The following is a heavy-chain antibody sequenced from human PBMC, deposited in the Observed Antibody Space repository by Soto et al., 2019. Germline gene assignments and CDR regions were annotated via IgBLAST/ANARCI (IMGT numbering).Heavy chain of an antibody. V-gene: IGHV3-20*04. CDR2: INWNGGST. J-gene: IGHJ3*02. Sequence: PGGSLRLSCAASGFTFDDYGMSWVRQAPGKGLEWVSGINWNGGSTGYADSVKGRFTISRDNAKNSLYLQMNSLRAEDTALYYCASVSIAVALDAFDIWCQGTMVTVS. D-gene: IGHD6-19*01. CDR1: GFTFDDYG. CDR3: ASVSIAVALDAFDI.